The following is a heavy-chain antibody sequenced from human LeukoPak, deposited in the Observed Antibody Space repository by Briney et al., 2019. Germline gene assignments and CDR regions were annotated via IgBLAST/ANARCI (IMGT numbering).Heavy chain of an antibody. D-gene: IGHD3-3*01. CDR1: GFTVSSDY. Sequence: GGSLRLSCAVSGFTVSSDYMSWVSQAPGKGLEWVSIIYSGGDTYYADSVKGRFTISRDNSKNTLCLQMNSLRAEDTAVYYCARDRYSTIFGGWGQGTLVTVSS. J-gene: IGHJ4*02. CDR3: ARDRYSTIFGG. V-gene: IGHV3-66*02. CDR2: IYSGGDT.